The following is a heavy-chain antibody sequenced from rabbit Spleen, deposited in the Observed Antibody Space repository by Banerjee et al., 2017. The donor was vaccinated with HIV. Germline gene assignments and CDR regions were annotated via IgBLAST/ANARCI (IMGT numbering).Heavy chain of an antibody. CDR2: IDSGSSGFT. CDR1: GVSFSSSSY. D-gene: IGHD6-1*01. V-gene: IGHV1S40*01. Sequence: QSLEESGGDLVKPGASLTLTCTASGVSFSSSSYMCWVRQAPGKGLEWIACIDSGSSGFTYFATWAKGRFTCSKTSSTTVTLQVTRLTAADTATYFCARDDGSYDYIDGYFNLWGPGTLVTVS. CDR3: ARDDGSYDYIDGYFNL. J-gene: IGHJ4*01.